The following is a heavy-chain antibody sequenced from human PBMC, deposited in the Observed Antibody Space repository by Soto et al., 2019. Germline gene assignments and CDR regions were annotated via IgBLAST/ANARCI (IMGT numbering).Heavy chain of an antibody. CDR1: GYTFTSYA. CDR3: ASSSSWYGYAFDI. Sequence: ASVKVSCKASGYTFTSYAMHWVRQAPGQRLEWMGWINAGNGNTNYSQKFQGRVTITRDTSASTAYMELRSLRSDDTAVYYCASSSSWYGYAFDIRGQGTMVTVSS. V-gene: IGHV1-3*01. J-gene: IGHJ3*02. D-gene: IGHD6-13*01. CDR2: INAGNGNT.